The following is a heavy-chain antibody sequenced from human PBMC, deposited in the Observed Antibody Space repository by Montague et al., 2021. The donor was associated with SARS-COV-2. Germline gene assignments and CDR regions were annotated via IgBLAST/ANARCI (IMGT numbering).Heavy chain of an antibody. CDR1: GGSISSSYY. CDR2: IYYSGST. Sequence: SETLSLTCIVSGGSISSSYYWGWIRQPPGKGLERIGSIYYSGSTYYNPSLKSRVTISVDTSKNQFSLKLSSVTAADTAVYYCARLNFHITIFGVVSSRVFDHWGQGTLVTVSS. V-gene: IGHV4-39*01. J-gene: IGHJ4*02. CDR3: ARLNFHITIFGVVSSRVFDH. D-gene: IGHD3-3*01.